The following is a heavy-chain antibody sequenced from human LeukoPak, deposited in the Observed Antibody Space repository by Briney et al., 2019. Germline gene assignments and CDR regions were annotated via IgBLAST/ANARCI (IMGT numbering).Heavy chain of an antibody. D-gene: IGHD2-15*01. V-gene: IGHV3-7*01. CDR2: IKQDGSEK. CDR3: ALGYCSGGSCYSTDY. Sequence: PGGSLRLSCAASGFTFSSYWMSWVRQAPGKGLEWVANIKQDGSEKYYVDSVKGRFTISRDNAKNSLYLQMNSLRAEDTAVYYCALGYCSGGSCYSTDYWGQGTLVTVSS. J-gene: IGHJ4*02. CDR1: GFTFSSYW.